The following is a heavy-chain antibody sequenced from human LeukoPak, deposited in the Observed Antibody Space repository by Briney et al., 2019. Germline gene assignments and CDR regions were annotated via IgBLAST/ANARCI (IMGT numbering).Heavy chain of an antibody. CDR2: STGSGGTT. Sequence: GGSLRLSCAASGFTFSSYAMTWVRQAPGRGLEWVSASTGSGGTTYYADSVMGRFTISRDNSKNTLYLQMNGLRAEDTAVYYCAKVKQRGRIAAAGTFVDVWGKGTTVTVSS. CDR1: GFTFSSYA. CDR3: AKVKQRGRIAAAGTFVDV. V-gene: IGHV3-23*01. J-gene: IGHJ6*01. D-gene: IGHD6-13*01.